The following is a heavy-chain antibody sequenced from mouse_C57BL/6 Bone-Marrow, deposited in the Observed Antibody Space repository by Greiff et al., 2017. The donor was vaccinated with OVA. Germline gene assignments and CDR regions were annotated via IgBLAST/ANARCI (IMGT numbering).Heavy chain of an antibody. CDR2: IWGGGST. Sequence: VKLVESGPGLVAPSQSLSITCTVSGFSLTSYGVDWVRQPPGKGLEWLGVIWGGGSTNYNSALMSRLSISKDNSKSQVFLKMNSLPTDDTAMYYCAKRERGDYYAMDYWGQGTSVTVSS. V-gene: IGHV2-9*01. CDR3: AKRERGDYYAMDY. J-gene: IGHJ4*01. CDR1: GFSLTSYG.